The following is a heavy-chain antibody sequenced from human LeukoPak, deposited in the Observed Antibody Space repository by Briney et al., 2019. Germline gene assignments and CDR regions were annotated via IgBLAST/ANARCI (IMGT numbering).Heavy chain of an antibody. CDR2: INHSGST. CDR3: ARESRTFWSGLDY. CDR1: GGSFSGYY. J-gene: IGHJ4*02. V-gene: IGHV4-34*01. D-gene: IGHD3-3*01. Sequence: PSETLSLTCAVYGGSFSGYYWSWIRQPPGKGLEWIGEINHSGSTNYNPSLKSRVTISVDTSKNQFSLKLSSVTAADTAVYYCARESRTFWSGLDYWGQGTLVTVSS.